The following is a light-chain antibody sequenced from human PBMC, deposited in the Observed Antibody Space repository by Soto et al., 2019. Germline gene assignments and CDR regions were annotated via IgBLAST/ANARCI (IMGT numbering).Light chain of an antibody. CDR3: QQYNNWPPWT. J-gene: IGKJ1*01. V-gene: IGKV3-15*01. CDR2: GAS. Sequence: EIVMTQSPATLSVSPGERATLSCRASQSVSSNLAWYQQKPGQAPRLLIYGASTRATGIPARFSGSGSGTEFTNTNSSLQSEDFAVYYCQQYNNWPPWTFGQGTKVEIK. CDR1: QSVSSN.